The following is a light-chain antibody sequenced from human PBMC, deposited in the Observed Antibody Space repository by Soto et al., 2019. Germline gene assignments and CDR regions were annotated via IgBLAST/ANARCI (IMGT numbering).Light chain of an antibody. CDR1: SSDVGGYNY. CDR3: SSYTSSSTPYV. CDR2: DVS. V-gene: IGLV2-14*01. Sequence: QSVLTQPASVSGSPGQSITISCTGTSSDVGGYNYVSWYQQHPGKAPKLMIYDVSNRPSGVSNRFSGSKSGNTASLTISGLQAGDEADYYCSSYTSSSTPYVFGTGTKVT. J-gene: IGLJ1*01.